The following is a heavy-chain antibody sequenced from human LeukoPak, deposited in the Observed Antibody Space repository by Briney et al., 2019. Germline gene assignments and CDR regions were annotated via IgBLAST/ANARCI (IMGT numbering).Heavy chain of an antibody. CDR2: INPNSGGT. CDR1: GYTFTTYD. V-gene: IGHV1-2*02. CDR3: ARDRARWAVAGTLSWGY. D-gene: IGHD6-19*01. Sequence: ASVKVSCKASGYTFTTYDINWVRQAPGQGLEWMGWINPNSGGTNYAQKFQGRVTMTRDTSISTAYMELSRLRSDDTAVYYCARDRARWAVAGTLSWGYWGQGTLVTVSS. J-gene: IGHJ4*02.